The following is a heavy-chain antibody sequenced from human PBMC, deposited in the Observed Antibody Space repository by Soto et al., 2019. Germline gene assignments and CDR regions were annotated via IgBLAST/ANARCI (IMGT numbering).Heavy chain of an antibody. D-gene: IGHD6-13*01. V-gene: IGHV3-23*01. CDR1: GFTFSSYA. CDR2: IRGSDSTT. Sequence: EVQLLESGGGLVQPGESLRLSCVTSGFTFSSYAMSWVRQAPGKGLEWVSAIRGSDSTTYYADSVKGRFTISRDNSRNTLNLQMDSLRVEDTAVYYCAKTLLSTSWYGLHDYGSQGTLVTVSS. CDR3: AKTLLSTSWYGLHDY. J-gene: IGHJ4*02.